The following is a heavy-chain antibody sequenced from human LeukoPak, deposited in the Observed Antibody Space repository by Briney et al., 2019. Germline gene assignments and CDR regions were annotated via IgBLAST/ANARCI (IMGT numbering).Heavy chain of an antibody. D-gene: IGHD4-23*01. CDR3: AKVEGSTVVTGFDY. V-gene: IGHV3-23*01. CDR1: GFTFSSYA. J-gene: IGHJ4*02. Sequence: GGSLRLSCAASGFTFSSYAMSWVRQAPGKGLEWVSAISGSGGSTYYADSVKGRFTISRDNSKNTLYLQMNRLRAEDTAVYYCAKVEGSTVVTGFDYWGQGTLVTVSS. CDR2: ISGSGGST.